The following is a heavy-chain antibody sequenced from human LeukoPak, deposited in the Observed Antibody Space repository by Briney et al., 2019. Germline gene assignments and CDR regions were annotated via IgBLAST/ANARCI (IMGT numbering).Heavy chain of an antibody. CDR1: GFTFSSYS. D-gene: IGHD3-3*01. CDR3: ARVSNDFWSGYPDY. CDR2: ISSSSSYI. Sequence: GGSLRLSYAASGFTFSSYSMNWVRQAPGKGLEWVSSISSSSSYIYYADSVKGRFTISRDNAKNSLYLQMNSLRAEDTAVYYCARVSNDFWSGYPDYWGQGTLVTVSS. V-gene: IGHV3-21*01. J-gene: IGHJ4*02.